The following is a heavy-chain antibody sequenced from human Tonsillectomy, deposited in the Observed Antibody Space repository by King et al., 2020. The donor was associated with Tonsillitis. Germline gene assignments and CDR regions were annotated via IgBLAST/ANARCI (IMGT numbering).Heavy chain of an antibody. CDR2: IGYPGEKI. V-gene: IGHV3-64*05. J-gene: IGHJ4*02. D-gene: IGHD1-26*01. CDR1: GVRFRNNT. CDR3: VKALSATYSSDY. Sequence: VQLVESGGGLVQPGGSLRLSCSASGVRFRNNTMHWVRQAPGKGLESVSSIGYPGEKIFSADSVKERFTISRDDSKSTLYVQLSGLRVEDTGVYYCVKALSATYSSDYWGPGTLVSVSS.